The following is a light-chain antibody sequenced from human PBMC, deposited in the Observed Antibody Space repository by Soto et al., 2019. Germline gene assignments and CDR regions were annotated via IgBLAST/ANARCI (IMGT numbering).Light chain of an antibody. CDR1: QSVSSD. V-gene: IGKV3-15*01. CDR2: DAS. Sequence: EIVMTQSPATLSVSPGERATLSCRASQSVSSDLAWYHQKPGQAPRLLIYDASTRATGIPARFSGSGSGTEFTLIISSLQSEDSAVYYCQQYNSWLWTFGQGTKVDIK. J-gene: IGKJ1*01. CDR3: QQYNSWLWT.